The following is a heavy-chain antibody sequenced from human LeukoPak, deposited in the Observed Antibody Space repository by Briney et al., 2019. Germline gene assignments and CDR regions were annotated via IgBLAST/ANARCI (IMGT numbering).Heavy chain of an antibody. J-gene: IGHJ6*02. CDR1: GGSFSGYY. CDR2: INHSGST. V-gene: IGHV4-34*01. D-gene: IGHD3-22*01. Sequence: SGTLSLTCAVYGGSFSGYYWSWVRQPPGKGLEWIGEINHSGSTNYKASVKGRVTISVDTSKNQLSLKLNTVTAADTAVYYCARGRTYYYDTSGYYPSIYYGMDLWPQGPTVLVSS. CDR3: ARGRTYYYDTSGYYPSIYYGMDL.